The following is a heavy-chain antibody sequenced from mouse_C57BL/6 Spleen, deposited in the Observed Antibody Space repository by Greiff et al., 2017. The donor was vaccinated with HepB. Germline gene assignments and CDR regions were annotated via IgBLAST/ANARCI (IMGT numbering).Heavy chain of an antibody. CDR1: GYTFTSYW. Sequence: QVQLKQPGAELVKPGASVKLSCKASGYTFTSYWMQWVKQRPGQGLEWIGEIDPSDSYTNYNQKFKGKATLTVDTSSSTAYMQLSSLTSEDSAVYYCARRYYYGSSYWYFDVWGTGTTVTVSS. D-gene: IGHD1-1*01. CDR3: ARRYYYGSSYWYFDV. CDR2: IDPSDSYT. V-gene: IGHV1-50*01. J-gene: IGHJ1*03.